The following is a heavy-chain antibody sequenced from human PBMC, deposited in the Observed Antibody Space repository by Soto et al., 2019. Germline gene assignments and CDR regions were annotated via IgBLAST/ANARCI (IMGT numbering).Heavy chain of an antibody. J-gene: IGHJ4*02. D-gene: IGHD1-26*01. CDR1: GYTFTGYY. Sequence: QVQLVQSGAEVKKPGASVKVSCKASGYTFTGYYMHWVRQAPGQGLEWLGCINPNSGDTNYAQKFQGRVTMTRDTSINTAYMDLSSLRSDDTAVYYCARVRMGGSDYWGQGTLVTVSS. CDR3: ARVRMGGSDY. CDR2: INPNSGDT. V-gene: IGHV1-2*02.